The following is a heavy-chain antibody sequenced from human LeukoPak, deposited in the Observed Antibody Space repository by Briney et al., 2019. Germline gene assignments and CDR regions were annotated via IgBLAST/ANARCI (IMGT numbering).Heavy chain of an antibody. CDR1: GYSFTNYD. J-gene: IGHJ3*02. V-gene: IGHV1-8*02. Sequence: GASVKVSCKASGYSFTNYDINWVRQATGQGLEYMGWMHPNSGDTGYAQKFQGRVTMTRNTSISTAYMELRSLRSEDTAVYYCARVKEDAFDIWGQGTMVTVSS. CDR2: MHPNSGDT. CDR3: ARVKEDAFDI.